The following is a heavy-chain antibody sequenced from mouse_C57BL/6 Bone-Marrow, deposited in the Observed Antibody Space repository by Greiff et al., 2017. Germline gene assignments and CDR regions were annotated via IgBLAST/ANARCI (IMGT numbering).Heavy chain of an antibody. CDR3: ARVYYYGSSDYVDC. D-gene: IGHD1-1*01. CDR2: IYPRSGNI. CDR1: GYTFTSYG. J-gene: IGHJ2*01. Sequence: QVQLKQSGAELARPGASVKLSCKASGYTFTSYGLSWVKQRTGQGLEWIGEIYPRSGNIYYNEKFKGKATLTAAKSSSTAYMELRSLTYEDSAVYFCARVYYYGSSDYVDCWGQGATLTVSS. V-gene: IGHV1-81*01.